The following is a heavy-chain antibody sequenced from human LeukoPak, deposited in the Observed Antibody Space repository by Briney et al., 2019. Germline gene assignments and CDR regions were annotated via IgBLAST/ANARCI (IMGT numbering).Heavy chain of an antibody. D-gene: IGHD2-2*02. J-gene: IGHJ5*02. CDR1: GYTFTSYD. CDR2: MNPNSGNT. V-gene: IGHV1-8*01. CDR3: ARGRISDCSSTSCYIDNWFDP. Sequence: ASVTVSCKASGYTFTSYDINWVRQAPGQGLEWMGWMNPNSGNTGYAQKFQGRVTMTRNTSISTAYMELSSLRSEDTAVYYCARGRISDCSSTSCYIDNWFDPWGQGTLVTVSS.